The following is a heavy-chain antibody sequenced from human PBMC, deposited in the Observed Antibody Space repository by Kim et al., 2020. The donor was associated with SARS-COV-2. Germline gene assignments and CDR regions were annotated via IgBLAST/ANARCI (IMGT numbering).Heavy chain of an antibody. D-gene: IGHD5-12*01. V-gene: IGHV3-9*01. Sequence: GGSLRLSCAASGFTFGGCVMHWVRQAPGKGLEWVSSISWSSGTIGYADSVRGRFIISRDNAKNSLYLEMNSLREEDTALYYCVKAFGGYDEAYYYGMDVWGQGTTVTVSS. J-gene: IGHJ6*01. CDR3: VKAFGGYDEAYYYGMDV. CDR2: ISWSSGTI. CDR1: GFTFGGCV.